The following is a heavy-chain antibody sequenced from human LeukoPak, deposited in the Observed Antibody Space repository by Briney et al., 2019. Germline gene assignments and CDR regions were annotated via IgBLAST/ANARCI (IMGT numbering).Heavy chain of an antibody. CDR2: ISAGGGST. Sequence: GGTLRLSCAASGFTFSSYGMSWVRQAPGKGLEWVAAISAGGGSTYYADSVKGRFTISRDNSKNTLYLQMNSLRAEDTAVYYCAKGRRPGYSSFPFDYWGQGTLVTVSS. CDR3: AKGRRPGYSSFPFDY. V-gene: IGHV3-23*01. CDR1: GFTFSSYG. J-gene: IGHJ4*02. D-gene: IGHD6-13*01.